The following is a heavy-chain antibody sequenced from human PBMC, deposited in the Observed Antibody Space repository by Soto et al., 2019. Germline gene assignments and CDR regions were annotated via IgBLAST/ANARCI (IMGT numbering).Heavy chain of an antibody. J-gene: IGHJ6*03. V-gene: IGHV4-34*01. CDR2: INHSGST. Sequence: PSETLSLTCAVSGGSFSGYDCTWSRQPPEKGLEWIGEINHSGSTNYNPSLKSRVTISVDTSKNQFSLKLSSVTAADTAVYYCARYDFWSGYQKPPPRNYYYYMDVWGKGTTVTVSS. D-gene: IGHD3-3*01. CDR1: GGSFSGYD. CDR3: ARYDFWSGYQKPPPRNYYYYMDV.